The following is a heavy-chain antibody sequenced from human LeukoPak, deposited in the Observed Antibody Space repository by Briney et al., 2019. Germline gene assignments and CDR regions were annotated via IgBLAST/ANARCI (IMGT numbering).Heavy chain of an antibody. CDR1: GGSISSNF. CDR3: ARHLTRFRDAFDI. D-gene: IGHD3-3*01. V-gene: IGHV4-59*08. CDR2: IYNSGTT. J-gene: IGHJ3*02. Sequence: SETLSLTCTVSGGSISSNFWSWIRQPPGKGLEYIGYIYNSGTTNYNPSLKSRVTISVDTSKNQFSLKLSSVTAADTAVYYCARHLTRFRDAFDIWGQGTMVTVSS.